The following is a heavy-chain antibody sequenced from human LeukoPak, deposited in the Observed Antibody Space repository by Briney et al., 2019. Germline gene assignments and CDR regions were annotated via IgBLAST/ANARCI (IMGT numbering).Heavy chain of an antibody. Sequence: PSETLSLTCAVYGGSFSGYYWSWIRQPPGKGLEWIGEINHSGSTNYNPSLKSRVTISVDTSKNQFSLKLSSVTAADTAVHYCARKERHWYFDLWGRGTLVTVSS. CDR3: ARKERHWYFDL. J-gene: IGHJ2*01. CDR2: INHSGST. D-gene: IGHD1-1*01. CDR1: GGSFSGYY. V-gene: IGHV4-34*01.